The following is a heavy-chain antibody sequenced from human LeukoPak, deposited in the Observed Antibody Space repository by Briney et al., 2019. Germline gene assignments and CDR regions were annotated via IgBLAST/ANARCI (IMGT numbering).Heavy chain of an antibody. J-gene: IGHJ4*02. CDR2: INSDGSST. Sequence: GRSLRLSCVASGSTFTSYWMHWVSQAPRKGLVWVSRINSDGSSTNYADSVKGRFTISRDNAKNTLYLQMNSLKTEDTAVYYCTSIAVAGTVDYWGQGTLVTVSS. CDR3: TSIAVAGTVDY. CDR1: GSTFTSYW. D-gene: IGHD6-19*01. V-gene: IGHV3-74*01.